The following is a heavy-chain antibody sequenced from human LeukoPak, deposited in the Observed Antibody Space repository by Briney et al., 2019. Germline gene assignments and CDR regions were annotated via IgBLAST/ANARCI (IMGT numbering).Heavy chain of an antibody. J-gene: IGHJ6*02. Sequence: PSETLSLTCAVYGGSFSGYYWSWIRQPPGKGLEWIGEINHSGSTNYNPSLKSRVTISVDTSKNQFSLKLGSVTAADTAVYYCAREGGYSYGPYYYYYGMDVWGQGTTVTVSS. CDR1: GGSFSGYY. CDR2: INHSGST. V-gene: IGHV4-34*01. CDR3: AREGGYSYGPYYYYYGMDV. D-gene: IGHD5-18*01.